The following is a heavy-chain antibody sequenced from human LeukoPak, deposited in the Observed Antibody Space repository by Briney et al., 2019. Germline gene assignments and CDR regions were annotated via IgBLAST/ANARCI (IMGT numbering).Heavy chain of an antibody. D-gene: IGHD2-15*01. CDR1: GYRFTSYW. V-gene: IGHV5-51*01. CDR2: IYPGDSDS. Sequence: GESLKISCQTSGYRFTSYWIGWVRQMPGKGLEWMGIIYPGDSDSRYSPSFEGQVTISADKSISIAYLQWSSLKASDSAMYYCARLGGGSSRDAFDFWGQGTMVTVSS. CDR3: ARLGGGSSRDAFDF. J-gene: IGHJ3*01.